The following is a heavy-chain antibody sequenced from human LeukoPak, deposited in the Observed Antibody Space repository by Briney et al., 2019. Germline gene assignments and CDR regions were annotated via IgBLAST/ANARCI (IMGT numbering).Heavy chain of an antibody. CDR3: AKFHYSNYVGDGALDY. J-gene: IGHJ4*02. V-gene: IGHV3-33*06. D-gene: IGHD4-11*01. CDR2: IWHDGSIK. Sequence: GGSLRLSCAASGLTLSGHGMHWVRQAPGKGLEWVAIIWHDGSIKYYADSVKGRFIVSRDNYKNTVFLQMNSLRAEDTAVYYCAKFHYSNYVGDGALDYWGQGTLVTVSS. CDR1: GLTLSGHG.